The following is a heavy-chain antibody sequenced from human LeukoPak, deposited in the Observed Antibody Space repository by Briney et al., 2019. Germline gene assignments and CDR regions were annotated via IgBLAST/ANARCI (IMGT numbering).Heavy chain of an antibody. D-gene: IGHD3-22*01. CDR2: IYSGGST. CDR1: GFTVSSNY. CDR3: ARAGYDSSGYYHDY. V-gene: IGHV3-66*02. J-gene: IGHJ4*02. Sequence: GGSLRLSCAASGFTVSSNYMSWVRQAPGKGLEWVSVIYSGGSTYYADSVKGRFTISRDNSENTLYLQMNSLRAEDTAVYYCARAGYDSSGYYHDYWGQGTLVTVSS.